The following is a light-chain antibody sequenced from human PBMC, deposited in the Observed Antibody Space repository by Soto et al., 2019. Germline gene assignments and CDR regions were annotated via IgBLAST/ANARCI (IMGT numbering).Light chain of an antibody. CDR2: GAS. V-gene: IGKV3-20*01. CDR3: QQYDTSPVT. Sequence: DILLTQFPGTLSLSPGERATLSCRASQTIPTGFLAWFQQKSGQAPRLLIYGASTRATGIPDRISGSGSGTDFTLTISRVEPEDFTDYYCQQYDTSPVTFGQGTNLEI. J-gene: IGKJ2*01. CDR1: QTIPTGF.